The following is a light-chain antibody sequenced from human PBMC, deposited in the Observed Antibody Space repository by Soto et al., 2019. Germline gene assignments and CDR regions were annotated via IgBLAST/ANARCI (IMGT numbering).Light chain of an antibody. CDR3: YQHNNWPHS. Sequence: EVVLTQSPDTLSVSPGERVTLSCRASQTVKTNLTWFQQRPGQTPRLLIHGASTRATGVAARFSGSGSGTEFTLTISSLHSEDVAVYYCYQHNNWPHSFGKGTKVDIK. CDR1: QTVKTN. V-gene: IGKV3D-15*01. J-gene: IGKJ2*03. CDR2: GAS.